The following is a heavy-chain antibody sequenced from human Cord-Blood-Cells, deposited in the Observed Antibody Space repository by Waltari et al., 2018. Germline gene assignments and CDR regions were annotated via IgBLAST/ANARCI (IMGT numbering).Heavy chain of an antibody. CDR3: ARAVDYGSGSYFDY. CDR1: GGSFSGYY. D-gene: IGHD3-10*01. Sequence: QVQLQQWGAGLLKPSETLSLTCAVYGGSFSGYYWSWIRQPPGKGLEWIGEINHSGSNNYNPSLKSRVTISVDTSKNQFSLKLSSVTAADTAVYYCARAVDYGSGSYFDYWGQGTLVTVSS. V-gene: IGHV4-34*01. CDR2: INHSGSN. J-gene: IGHJ4*02.